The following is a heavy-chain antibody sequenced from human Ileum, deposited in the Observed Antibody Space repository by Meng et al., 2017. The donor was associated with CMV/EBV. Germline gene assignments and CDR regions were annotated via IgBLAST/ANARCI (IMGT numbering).Heavy chain of an antibody. CDR1: GFTFNSYW. J-gene: IGHJ4*02. CDR3: ARSFDY. CDR2: IKSDGSST. V-gene: IGHV3-74*01. Sequence: VQLVGAGGGLAQPGGSLRLSCAASGFTFNSYWMHWVRQAPGKGLVWVSSIKSDGSSTNYADSVKGRFTISRDNAKNTLYLQMNSLRAEDTAVYYCARSFDYWGQGTLVTVSS.